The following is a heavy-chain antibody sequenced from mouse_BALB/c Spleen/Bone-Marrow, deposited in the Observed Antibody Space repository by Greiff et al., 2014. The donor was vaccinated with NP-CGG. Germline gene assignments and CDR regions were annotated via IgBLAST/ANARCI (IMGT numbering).Heavy chain of an antibody. CDR2: SNPGSGGI. Sequence: QVQLQQSGAELVRPGTSVKVSCKASGYAFTNYLIEWIKQRPGQGLEWIGVSNPGSGGINYNEEFKGKATLTADKSSSTAYMQLSSLTSDDSAVYFCARETVRGFAYWGQGTLVTVSA. CDR1: GYAFTNYL. D-gene: IGHD3-2*01. CDR3: ARETVRGFAY. J-gene: IGHJ3*01. V-gene: IGHV1-54*01.